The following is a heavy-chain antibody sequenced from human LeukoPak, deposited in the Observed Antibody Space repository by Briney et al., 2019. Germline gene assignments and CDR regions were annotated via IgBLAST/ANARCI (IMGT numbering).Heavy chain of an antibody. CDR1: GFTFSSYG. J-gene: IGHJ4*02. CDR2: IRYDGSNK. D-gene: IGHD3-9*01. Sequence: GGSLRLSCAASGFTFSSYGMHWVRQAPGKGLEWVAFIRYDGSNKYYADSVKGRFTISRDNSKNTLYLQMNSLRAEDTAVYYCAKDLMIRYFDWLPIDAFDYWGQGTLVTVSS. CDR3: AKDLMIRYFDWLPIDAFDY. V-gene: IGHV3-30*02.